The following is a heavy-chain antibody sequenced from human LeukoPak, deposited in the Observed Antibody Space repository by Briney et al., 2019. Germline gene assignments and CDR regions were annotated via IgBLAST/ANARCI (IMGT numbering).Heavy chain of an antibody. J-gene: IGHJ4*02. CDR2: ISYDGSNK. CDR1: GFTFSSYG. Sequence: GSLRLFCAASGFTFSSYGMHWVRQAPGKGLGWVAVISYDGSNKYYADSVKGRFTISRDNSKNTLYLQMNSLRAEDTAVYYCASWGYSGYDTSDYWGQGTLVTVSS. D-gene: IGHD5-12*01. V-gene: IGHV3-30-3*01. CDR3: ASWGYSGYDTSDY.